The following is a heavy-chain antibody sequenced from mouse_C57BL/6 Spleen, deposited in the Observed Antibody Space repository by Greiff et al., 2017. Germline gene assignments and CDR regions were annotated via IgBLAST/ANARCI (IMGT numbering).Heavy chain of an antibody. V-gene: IGHV5-9*01. CDR1: GFTFSSYT. D-gene: IGHD1-1*01. CDR2: ISGGGGNT. J-gene: IGHJ2*01. CDR3: ARRYGSCYFDY. Sequence: EVQLVESGGGLVKPGGSLKLSCAASGFTFSSYTMSWVRQTPEQRLEWVATISGGGGNTYYPDSVKGRVTISRDNAKNTLYLQMSSLRAEDTALYYCARRYGSCYFDYWGQGTTLTVSS.